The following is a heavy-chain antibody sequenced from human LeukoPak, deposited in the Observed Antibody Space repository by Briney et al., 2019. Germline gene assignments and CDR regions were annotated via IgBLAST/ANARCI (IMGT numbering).Heavy chain of an antibody. V-gene: IGHV3-48*01. CDR1: GFTFSSHN. D-gene: IGHD2-8*01. Sequence: PGGSLRLSCAASGFTFSSHNMNWVRQAPGKELEWVSYISRNSDTIYYADSVKGRFSVSRDTAKNSMYLQMNSLRAEDTAIYYCTRVRDVYNYFDYWGQGTQVTVSS. CDR2: ISRNSDTI. J-gene: IGHJ4*02. CDR3: TRVRDVYNYFDY.